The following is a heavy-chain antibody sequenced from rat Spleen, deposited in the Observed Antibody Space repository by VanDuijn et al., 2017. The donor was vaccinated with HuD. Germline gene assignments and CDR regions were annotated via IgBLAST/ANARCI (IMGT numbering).Heavy chain of an antibody. J-gene: IGHJ3*01. CDR2: IWTGGST. CDR3: TRSRITMMAPGFAY. V-gene: IGHV2-30*01. D-gene: IGHD1-12*02. CDR1: GFSLTSYN. Sequence: QVQLKESGPGLVQPSQTLSLTCTVSGFSLTSYNVHWVRQPTGKGLEWMGIIWTGGSTDYNSALKSRLSISRDTSKSQVFLKINSLQTEDTAIYYCTRSRITMMAPGFAYWGQGTLVTVSS.